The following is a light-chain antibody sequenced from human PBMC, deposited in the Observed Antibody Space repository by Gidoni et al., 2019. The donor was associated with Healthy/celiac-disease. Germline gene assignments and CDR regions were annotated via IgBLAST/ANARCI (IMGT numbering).Light chain of an antibody. V-gene: IGKV1-39*01. Sequence: DIQLTQSPSSLSASVADRVTITCRASQSISSYLNWYQHKPGKAPKLLIYAASSLQSGVPSRFSGSGSGTDFTLTISSLQPEDFATYYCQQSYSTPSTFXQXTKVEIK. J-gene: IGKJ1*01. CDR1: QSISSY. CDR3: QQSYSTPST. CDR2: AAS.